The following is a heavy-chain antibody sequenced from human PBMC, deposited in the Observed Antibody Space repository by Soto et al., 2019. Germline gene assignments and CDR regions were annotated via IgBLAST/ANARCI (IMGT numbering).Heavy chain of an antibody. CDR2: IWYDGSNE. CDR1: GFIFSGYG. V-gene: IGHV3-33*01. Sequence: ESGGGVVQPGRSLRLSCAASGFIFSGYGMHWVRQAPGKGLEWVAVIWYDGSNENYADSVKGRFTISRDNSKNTLYLQMNSLRAEDTAVYYCTRRFSDGWYLDYWGQGTLVTVSS. D-gene: IGHD6-19*01. CDR3: TRRFSDGWYLDY. J-gene: IGHJ4*02.